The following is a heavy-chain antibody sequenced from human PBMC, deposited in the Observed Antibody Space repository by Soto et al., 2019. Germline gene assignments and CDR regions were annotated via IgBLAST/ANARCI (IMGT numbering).Heavy chain of an antibody. CDR1: GGTFSSYA. V-gene: IGHV1-69*01. Sequence: QVQLVQSGAEVKKPGSSVKVSCKASGGTFSSYAISWVRQAPGQGLEWMGGVIPIFGTANYAQKLQGRDTIPADESTRPASMELSSLRSEDTAVYYCASYSPGSGNPYSYYYGMDVWGQGTTVTVSS. D-gene: IGHD3-10*01. CDR2: VIPIFGTA. J-gene: IGHJ6*02. CDR3: ASYSPGSGNPYSYYYGMDV.